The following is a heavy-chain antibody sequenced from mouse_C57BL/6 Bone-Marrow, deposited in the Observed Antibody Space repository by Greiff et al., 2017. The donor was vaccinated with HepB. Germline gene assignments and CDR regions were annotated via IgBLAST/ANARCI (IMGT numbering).Heavy chain of an antibody. Sequence: QVQLQQSGAELVRPGTSVKVSCKASGYAFTNYLIEWVKQRPGQGLEWIGVINPGSGGTNYNEKFKGKATLTAYKSSSTAYMQLSSLTSEDSAVYFCARSMDYWGQGTSVTVSS. CDR3: ARSMDY. J-gene: IGHJ4*01. CDR2: INPGSGGT. CDR1: GYAFTNYL. V-gene: IGHV1-54*01.